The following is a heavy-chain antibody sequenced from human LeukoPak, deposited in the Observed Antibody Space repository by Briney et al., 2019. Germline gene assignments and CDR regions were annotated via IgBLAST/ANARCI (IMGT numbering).Heavy chain of an antibody. D-gene: IGHD6-6*01. Sequence: SQTLSLTCTVSGGSISSGDYYWSWIRQPPGKGLERIGYIYYSGSTYYNPSLKSRVTISVDTSKNQFSLKLSSVTAADTAVYYCARVPFSRTFDYWGQGTLVTVSS. CDR1: GGSISSGDYY. CDR3: ARVPFSRTFDY. J-gene: IGHJ4*02. CDR2: IYYSGST. V-gene: IGHV4-30-4*08.